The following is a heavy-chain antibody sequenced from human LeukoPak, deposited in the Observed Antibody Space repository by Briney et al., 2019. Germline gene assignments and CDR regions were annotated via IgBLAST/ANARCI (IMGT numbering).Heavy chain of an antibody. D-gene: IGHD3-22*01. V-gene: IGHV1-69*04. J-gene: IGHJ4*02. CDR3: AYDSPHQFDY. Sequence: ASVKVSCKASGGAFSSYAISWVRQAPGQGLEWMGRIIPILGIANYAQKFQGRVTITADKSTSTAYMELSSLRSEDTAVYYCAYDSPHQFDYWGQGTLVTVSS. CDR1: GGAFSSYA. CDR2: IIPILGIA.